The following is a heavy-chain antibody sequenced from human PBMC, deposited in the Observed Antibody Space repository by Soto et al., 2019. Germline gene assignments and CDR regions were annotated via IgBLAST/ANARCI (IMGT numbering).Heavy chain of an antibody. CDR1: GGTFSSYA. CDR2: IIPIFGTA. Sequence: GASVKVSCKASGGTFSSYAISWGRQAPGQGLEWMGGIIPIFGTANYAQKFQGRVTITADESTSTAYMELSSLRSEDTAVYYCARGMDSSSCYWFDPWGQGTLVTVSS. CDR3: ARGMDSSSCYWFDP. J-gene: IGHJ5*02. D-gene: IGHD6-13*01. V-gene: IGHV1-69*13.